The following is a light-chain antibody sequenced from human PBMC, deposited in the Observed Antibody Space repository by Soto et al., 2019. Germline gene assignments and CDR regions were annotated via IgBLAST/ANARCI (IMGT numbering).Light chain of an antibody. CDR1: QSVRSS. V-gene: IGKV3-15*01. Sequence: EIVMTQSPATLSVSPGDRATLSCGASQSVRSSLAWYQQKPGQAPRLLIHGASTRAPGVPARFSGSGSGTDFTLTISSLQSEDFAVYYCQQYDNWPQTFGQGTKVDIK. J-gene: IGKJ1*01. CDR2: GAS. CDR3: QQYDNWPQT.